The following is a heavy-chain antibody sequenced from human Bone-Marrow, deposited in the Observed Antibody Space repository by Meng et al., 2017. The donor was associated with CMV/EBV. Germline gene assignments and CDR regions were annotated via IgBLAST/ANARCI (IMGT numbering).Heavy chain of an antibody. CDR2: ISAYNGNT. J-gene: IGHJ4*02. V-gene: IGHV1-18*01. CDR1: GYTFTSYG. D-gene: IGHD3-3*01. Sequence: ASVKVSCKASGYTFTSYGISWVRQAPGQGLEWMGWISAYNGNTNYAQKLQGRVTMTTDTSTSTAYMELRSLRSDDTAVYYCARAETVWSGHYTEYYFDYWGQGTLVTVSS. CDR3: ARAETVWSGHYTEYYFDY.